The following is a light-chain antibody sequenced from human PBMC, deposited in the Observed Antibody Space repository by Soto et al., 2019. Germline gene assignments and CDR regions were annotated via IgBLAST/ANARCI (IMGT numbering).Light chain of an antibody. J-gene: IGKJ1*01. Sequence: IVXXXXXGXXXLSXGEXXTLXCRAXXSVSXXYLTWYQQKPGQAPRLLIYGASSRATGIPDRXXXXGXXXXXXXTISRLEPEDFAVYYCLQYGSSPRTFGQGTKVEXK. CDR1: XSVSXXY. CDR3: LQYGSSPRT. CDR2: GAS. V-gene: IGKV3-20*01.